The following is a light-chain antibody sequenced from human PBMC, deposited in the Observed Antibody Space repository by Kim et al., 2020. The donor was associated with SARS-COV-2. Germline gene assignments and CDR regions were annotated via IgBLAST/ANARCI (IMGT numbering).Light chain of an antibody. CDR3: LLSYNGARV. V-gene: IGLV7-43*01. CDR1: TGAVTSDYY. J-gene: IGLJ3*02. CDR2: ATG. Sequence: PGRTVTLPCASSTGAVTSDYYPNWLQQKPGQAPRALIYATGNKHSWTPARFSGSLLGGKAALTLSNVQPEDEAEYYCLLSYNGARVFGGGTQLTVL.